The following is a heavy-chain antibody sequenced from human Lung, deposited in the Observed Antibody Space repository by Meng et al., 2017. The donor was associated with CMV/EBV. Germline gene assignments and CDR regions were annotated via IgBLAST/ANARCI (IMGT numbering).Heavy chain of an antibody. Sequence: GESXKISXEASGLSIGGNYMSWVRQAPGKGLVWVAVIYISEKTYYADSVKGRFTLSRDKSKNTIYLQMQSLAVEDTAVYYCARDRGCRGTTCHTSYFYGLDVWGQGTTVTVSS. J-gene: IGHJ6*02. CDR1: GLSIGGNY. CDR3: ARDRGCRGTTCHTSYFYGLDV. D-gene: IGHD3-22*01. CDR2: IYISEKT. V-gene: IGHV3-66*03.